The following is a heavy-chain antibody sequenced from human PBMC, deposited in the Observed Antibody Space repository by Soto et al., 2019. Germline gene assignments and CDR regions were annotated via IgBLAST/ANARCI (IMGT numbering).Heavy chain of an antibody. CDR2: ISGSGSTI. D-gene: IGHD3-22*01. V-gene: IGHV3-23*01. CDR3: AKVFYYYDSSGYYYFDY. CDR1: GFTFSSCA. J-gene: IGHJ4*02. Sequence: GGSLRLSCAASGFTFSSCAVSWVRQAPGKGPEWISSISGSGSTIYYADSVKGRFTISRDNSKNTLYLQMSSLRAEDTAVYYCAKVFYYYDSSGYYYFDYWGQGTLVTSPQ.